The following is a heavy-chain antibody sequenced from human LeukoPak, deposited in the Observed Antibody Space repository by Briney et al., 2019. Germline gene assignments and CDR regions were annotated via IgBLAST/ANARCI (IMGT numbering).Heavy chain of an antibody. CDR3: ARDRYSDTPSCSGGWFDP. V-gene: IGHV3-30*01. D-gene: IGHD2-2*01. Sequence: GGSLRLSCAASGFTFSSYTMHWVRQAPGKGLEWVAVISYDGSNKYYADSVKGRFTISRDNSKKTLYLKMNSLRPEDTAVYYCARDRYSDTPSCSGGWFDPWGQGTLVTVSS. J-gene: IGHJ5*02. CDR2: ISYDGSNK. CDR1: GFTFSSYT.